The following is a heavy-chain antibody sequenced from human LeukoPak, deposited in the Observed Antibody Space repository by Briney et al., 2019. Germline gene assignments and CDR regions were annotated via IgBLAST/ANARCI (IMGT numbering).Heavy chain of an antibody. CDR1: GYTFTGYY. Sequence: GASVKVSCKASGYTFTGYYMHWVRQAPGQGLEWMGGIIPIFGTANYAQKFQGRVTITADESTSTAYMELSSLRSEDTAVYYCAREDYYDSSGYYYWGQGTLVTVSS. D-gene: IGHD3-22*01. CDR3: AREDYYDSSGYYY. J-gene: IGHJ4*02. V-gene: IGHV1-69*13. CDR2: IIPIFGTA.